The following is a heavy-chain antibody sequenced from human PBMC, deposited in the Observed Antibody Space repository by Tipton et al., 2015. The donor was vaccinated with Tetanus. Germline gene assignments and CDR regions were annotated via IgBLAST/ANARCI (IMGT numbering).Heavy chain of an antibody. CDR1: GASISSGGYF. CDR2: INYSGST. V-gene: IGHV4-31*03. J-gene: IGHJ4*02. D-gene: IGHD1-26*01. Sequence: TLSLICTVSGASISSGGYFWSWIRQHPGKGLEWIGYINYSGSTYFNPSLKSRVTISADMSENQFSLRLTSVTAADTAVYYCARDVGGHYYSDFWGQGSLVTVSS. CDR3: ARDVGGHYYSDF.